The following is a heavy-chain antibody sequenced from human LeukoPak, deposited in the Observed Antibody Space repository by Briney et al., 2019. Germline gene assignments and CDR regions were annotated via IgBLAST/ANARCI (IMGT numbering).Heavy chain of an antibody. V-gene: IGHV4-39*07. Sequence: SETLSLTCTVSGGSIGSGTYYWGWIRQSPGKGLEWIGSIYYSGSTYYNPSLKSRVTISVDTSKNQFSLKLSSVTAADTAVYYCARGLVVTKHFDYWGQGTLVTVSS. J-gene: IGHJ4*02. CDR1: GGSIGSGTYY. CDR3: ARGLVVTKHFDY. CDR2: IYYSGST. D-gene: IGHD2-21*02.